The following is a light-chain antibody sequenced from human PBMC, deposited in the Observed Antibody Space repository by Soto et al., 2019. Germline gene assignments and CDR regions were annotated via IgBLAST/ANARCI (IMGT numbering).Light chain of an antibody. J-gene: IGKJ4*01. CDR1: ESMSNC. Sequence: DIQMTQSPSTLSASVGDRVTITCRASESMSNCLAWYQQKPGKAPKLLISGVSSLQSGVPSRFSGSASGTKFTLTISSLQPDDFATYYCQQYNSFPLTFGGGTKVDIK. V-gene: IGKV1-5*01. CDR3: QQYNSFPLT. CDR2: GVS.